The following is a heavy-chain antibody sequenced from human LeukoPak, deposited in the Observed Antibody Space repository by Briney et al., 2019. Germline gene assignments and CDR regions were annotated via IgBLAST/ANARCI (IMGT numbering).Heavy chain of an antibody. D-gene: IGHD6-6*01. CDR1: RFTFDGYA. V-gene: IGHV3-9*01. CDR2: ISWNSGNT. Sequence: PGGSLRLSCAASRFTFDGYAVHWVRQAPGKGLEWVSSISWNSGNTDYAASVKGRFTISRDNARKSLHLQMNSLRAEDTALYYCAKSGTYSSSSGYIDSWGQGTLVTVSS. CDR3: AKSGTYSSSSGYIDS. J-gene: IGHJ4*02.